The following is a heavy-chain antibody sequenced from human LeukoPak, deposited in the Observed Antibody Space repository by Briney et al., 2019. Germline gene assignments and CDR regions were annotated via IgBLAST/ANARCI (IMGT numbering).Heavy chain of an antibody. Sequence: SETLSLTCTVSGGSISSGGYYWSWIRRPPGKGLEWIGYIYHSGSTYYNPSLKSRVTISVDRSKNQFSLKLSSVTAADTAVYYCARGRKWELPFDYWGQGTLVTVSS. V-gene: IGHV4-30-2*01. CDR2: IYHSGST. D-gene: IGHD1-26*01. CDR1: GGSISSGGYY. CDR3: ARGRKWELPFDY. J-gene: IGHJ4*02.